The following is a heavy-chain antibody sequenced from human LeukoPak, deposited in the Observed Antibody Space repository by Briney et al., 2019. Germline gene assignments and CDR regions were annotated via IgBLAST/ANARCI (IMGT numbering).Heavy chain of an antibody. Sequence: GGTLRLSCAASGFTFNRFGMIWVRQAPGKGLEWVSGINSGGFATYYADSVKGRFTISRDNAKNSLYLQMNSLRAEDTAVYYCARDNTVITLDYWGQGTLVTVSS. V-gene: IGHV3-21*01. CDR2: INSGGFAT. CDR1: GFTFNRFG. D-gene: IGHD4-17*01. CDR3: ARDNTVITLDY. J-gene: IGHJ4*02.